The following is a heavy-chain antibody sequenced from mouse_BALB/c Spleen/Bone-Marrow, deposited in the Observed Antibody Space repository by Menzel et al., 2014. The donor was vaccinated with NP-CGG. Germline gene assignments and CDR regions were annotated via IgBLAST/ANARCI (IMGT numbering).Heavy chain of an antibody. CDR1: GFTFSSYT. CDR3: ARHHGDYFYYALDY. V-gene: IGHV5-12-2*01. Sequence: EVMLVESGGGFVQPGGSLKLSCAASGFTFSSYTMSWVRQTPEKRLEWVAYISNGGGSAYYSDTVKGRLTISRDNAKNTLYLQMSSLKSEDTAMYYCARHHGDYFYYALDYWGQGTSVTVSS. CDR2: ISNGGGSA. J-gene: IGHJ4*01. D-gene: IGHD2-13*01.